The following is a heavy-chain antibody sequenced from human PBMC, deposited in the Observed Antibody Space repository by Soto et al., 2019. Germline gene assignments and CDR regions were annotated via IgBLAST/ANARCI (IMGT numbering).Heavy chain of an antibody. J-gene: IGHJ6*02. CDR2: IKEDGNEK. CDR3: ARGCSSTSCPPLYGMDV. V-gene: IGHV3-7*03. CDR1: GFTFSNYW. Sequence: GGCLRLSCAAPGFTFSNYWMSWVRQAPGKGLEWVANIKEDGNEKNYVDSLKGRFTISRDNAKNSLYLQMNSLRAEDTAVYYCARGCSSTSCPPLYGMDVWGQGTTVTVSS. D-gene: IGHD2-2*01.